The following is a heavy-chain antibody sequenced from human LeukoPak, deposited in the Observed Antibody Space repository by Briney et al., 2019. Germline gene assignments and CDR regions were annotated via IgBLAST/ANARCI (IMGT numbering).Heavy chain of an antibody. CDR2: IYSGGIT. CDR1: GFTVSSNY. D-gene: IGHD1-20*01. CDR3: ARWGYNWNPVYFDY. Sequence: PGASLRLSCAASGFTVSSNYMSWVRQAPGKGLELVSVIYSGGITYYADSVKGRFTISRDNSKNTLYLQMNSLRAEDTAVYYCARWGYNWNPVYFDYWGQGTLITVSS. J-gene: IGHJ4*02. V-gene: IGHV3-53*01.